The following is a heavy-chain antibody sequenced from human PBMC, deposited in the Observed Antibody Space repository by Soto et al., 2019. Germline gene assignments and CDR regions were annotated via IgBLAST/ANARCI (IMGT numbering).Heavy chain of an antibody. V-gene: IGHV3-11*06. CDR3: ARGFTYYYGSGIPY. CDR2: ISSSSSYT. Sequence: GGSLRLSCAASGFTFSDYYMSWIRQAPGKGLEWVPYISSSSSYTNYADSVKGRFTISRDNAKNSLYLQMNSLRAEDTAVYYCARGFTYYYGSGIPYWGQGTLVTVSS. D-gene: IGHD3-10*01. CDR1: GFTFSDYY. J-gene: IGHJ4*02.